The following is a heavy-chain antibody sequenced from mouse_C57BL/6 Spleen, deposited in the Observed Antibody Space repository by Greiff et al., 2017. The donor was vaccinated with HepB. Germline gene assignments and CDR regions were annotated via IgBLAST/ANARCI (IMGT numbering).Heavy chain of an antibody. V-gene: IGHV1-72*01. CDR2: IEPDSGGT. D-gene: IGHD1-1*01. Sequence: VQLQQPGAELMKPGASVKLSCKASGYTFTSYWMHWVKQRPGRGLEWIGRIEPDSGGTKYNEKFKSKATLTVDKPSSTAYMQLSSLTTEDSAVYDFASDYYGRRYAYWGQGTPLTVSA. CDR3: ASDYYGRRYAY. CDR1: GYTFTSYW. J-gene: IGHJ3*01.